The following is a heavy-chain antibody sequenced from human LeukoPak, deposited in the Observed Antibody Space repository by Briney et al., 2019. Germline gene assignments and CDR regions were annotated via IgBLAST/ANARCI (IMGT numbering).Heavy chain of an antibody. Sequence: ASVKVSCKASGYTFTSYYMHWVRQAPGQGLEWMGIINPSGGSTSYAQKFQGRVTMTRDTSTSTVYMELSSLRSEDTAVYYCARIYYSSSWYFAVVPGDYYYGMDVWGQGTTVTVSS. CDR3: ARIYYSSSWYFAVVPGDYYYGMDV. D-gene: IGHD6-13*01. CDR2: INPSGGST. J-gene: IGHJ6*02. CDR1: GYTFTSYY. V-gene: IGHV1-46*01.